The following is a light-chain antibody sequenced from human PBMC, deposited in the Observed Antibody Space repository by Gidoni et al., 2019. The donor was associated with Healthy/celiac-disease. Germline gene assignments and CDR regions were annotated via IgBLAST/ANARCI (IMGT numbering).Light chain of an antibody. Sequence: DIQMTQSPSTLSASVGDRVTITCRASQSISSWLAWYQQKPGKASKLLIYKASSLESGVPSRFSGSGSGTEFTLTISSLQPDDFATYYCQQYNSYSLWTFXXXTKVEIK. CDR2: KAS. CDR1: QSISSW. V-gene: IGKV1-5*03. CDR3: QQYNSYSLWT. J-gene: IGKJ1*01.